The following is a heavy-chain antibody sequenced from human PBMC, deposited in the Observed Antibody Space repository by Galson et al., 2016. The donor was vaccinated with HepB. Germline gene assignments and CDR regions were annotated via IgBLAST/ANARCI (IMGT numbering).Heavy chain of an antibody. CDR3: AREPGAAGSH. D-gene: IGHD6-13*01. V-gene: IGHV3-48*03. Sequence: SLRLSCAASGFTLNTYAMNWVRQAPGKGPEWLSYISNGGITIYYADSVRGRFTVSRDNAKNSLYLQMNSLGVEDKAVYYCAREPGAAGSHWGQGTLVTVSS. CDR2: ISNGGITI. J-gene: IGHJ4*02. CDR1: GFTLNTYA.